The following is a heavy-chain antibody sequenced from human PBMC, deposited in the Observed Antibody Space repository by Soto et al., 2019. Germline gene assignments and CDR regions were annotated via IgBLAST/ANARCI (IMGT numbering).Heavy chain of an antibody. Sequence: QVQLQQWGAGLLKPSETLSLTFAVYGGSFSGYYWSWIRQPPGKGLEWMGASNPSGSTNYNPSLKSRVTISVDTSKNQFSLKLSSVAAADTAVYYCARGRAIVVVNRPLSRYYFDYWGQGTLVTVSS. D-gene: IGHD3-22*01. CDR1: GGSFSGYY. CDR3: ARGRAIVVVNRPLSRYYFDY. J-gene: IGHJ4*02. CDR2: SNPSGST. V-gene: IGHV4-34*01.